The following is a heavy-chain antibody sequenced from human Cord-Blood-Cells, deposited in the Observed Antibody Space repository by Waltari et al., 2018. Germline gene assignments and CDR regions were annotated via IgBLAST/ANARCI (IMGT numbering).Heavy chain of an antibody. CDR1: GYTFTSYA. D-gene: IGHD6-13*01. J-gene: IGHJ4*02. CDR2: INAGNGNT. Sequence: QVQLVQSGAEVKKPGASVKVSCKAPGYTFTSYAMHWVRQAPGQRLEWMGWINAGNGNTKYSQKFQGRVTITSDTSASTAYMELSSLRSEDTAVYDCARVYASSSSWYDYWGQVTLVTVSS. V-gene: IGHV1-3*01. CDR3: ARVYASSSSWYDY.